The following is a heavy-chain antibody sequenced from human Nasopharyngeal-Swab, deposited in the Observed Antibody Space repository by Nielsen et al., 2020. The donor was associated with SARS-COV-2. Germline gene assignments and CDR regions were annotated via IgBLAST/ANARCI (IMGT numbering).Heavy chain of an antibody. Sequence: SETLSLTCTVSGGSISSGSYYWSWIRQPAGKGLEWIGRIYTSGSTNYNPSLKSRVTMSVDTSKNQFSLKLSSVTAADTAVYYCARNDYTGSSWFDPWGQGTLVTVSS. CDR3: ARNDYTGSSWFDP. V-gene: IGHV4-61*02. D-gene: IGHD4-11*01. J-gene: IGHJ5*02. CDR1: GGSISSGSYY. CDR2: IYTSGST.